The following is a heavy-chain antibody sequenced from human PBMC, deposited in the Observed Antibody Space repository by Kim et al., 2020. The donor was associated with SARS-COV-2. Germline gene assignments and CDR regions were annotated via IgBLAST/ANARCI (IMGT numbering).Heavy chain of an antibody. V-gene: IGHV3-23*01. D-gene: IGHD1-26*01. CDR1: GFTFSSYA. CDR3: AKIRAPTTVGTSGFDY. CDR2: ISATGGTT. Sequence: GGSLRLSCAASGFTFSSYAMNWVRLAPGKGLEWVSAISATGGTTSYADSVQGRFTISRDDSKTTLYLQMNSLRAEDTAGYYCAKIRAPTTVGTSGFDYWG. J-gene: IGHJ4*01.